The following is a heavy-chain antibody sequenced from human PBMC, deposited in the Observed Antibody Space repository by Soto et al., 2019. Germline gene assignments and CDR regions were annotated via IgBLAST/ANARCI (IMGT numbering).Heavy chain of an antibody. J-gene: IGHJ6*02. V-gene: IGHV3-23*01. Sequence: EVQLLESGGGLVQPGGSLRLSCAVSGFTFNNYAMNWVRQAPGKGLEWVSSISDSGGRTYYADSVKGRFTISRDNSKNTLYQQMNSLRAEDTAIYYCAKDALRDYFYYGMDVWGQGTTVTVSS. CDR1: GFTFNNYA. CDR2: ISDSGGRT. CDR3: AKDALRDYFYYGMDV.